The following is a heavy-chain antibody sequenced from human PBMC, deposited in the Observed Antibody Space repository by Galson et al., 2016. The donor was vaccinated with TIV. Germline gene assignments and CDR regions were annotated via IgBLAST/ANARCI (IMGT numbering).Heavy chain of an antibody. V-gene: IGHV4-4*07. CDR2: MYTSVKT. CDR3: AKDWWVTYTDRPYFEY. D-gene: IGHD2-15*01. CDR1: GASISDNY. J-gene: IGHJ4*02. Sequence: ETLSLTCTVSGASISDNYWSWIRQPAGKGLEWIGRMYTSVKTDYNPSLESRVTLSADTSKNQFYLRLWSVTAADTAVYFCAKDWWVTYTDRPYFEYWGQGILVTVSS.